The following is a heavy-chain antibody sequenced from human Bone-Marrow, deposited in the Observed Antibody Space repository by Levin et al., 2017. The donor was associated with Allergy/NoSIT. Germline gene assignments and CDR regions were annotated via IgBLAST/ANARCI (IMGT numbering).Heavy chain of an antibody. J-gene: IGHJ4*02. CDR2: ITYNSGSI. CDR1: GFTLSRFS. Sequence: PGGSLRLSCSVSGFTLSRFSMTWVRQAPGKGLKWVASITYNSGSIHYADSVKGRFTVSRDNAQNSLFLQMNNLRVEDTAIYYCARPRGFSGYDPFDSWGQGTLVTVSS. V-gene: IGHV3-21*01. CDR3: ARPRGFSGYDPFDS. D-gene: IGHD5-12*01.